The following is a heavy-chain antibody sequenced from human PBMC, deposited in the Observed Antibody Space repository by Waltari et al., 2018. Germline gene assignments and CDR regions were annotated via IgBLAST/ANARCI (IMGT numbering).Heavy chain of an antibody. D-gene: IGHD6-13*01. CDR2: IIPIFGTA. V-gene: IGHV1-69*01. Sequence: QVQLVQSGAEGKKPGSLVKGSCKAFGGPFSSYAIRWVRQAPGQGLEWMGGIIPIFGTANYAQKFQGRVTITADESTSTAYMELSSLRSEDTAVYYCASQAAAGTVLFDYWGQGTLVTVSS. CDR3: ASQAAAGTVLFDY. CDR1: GGPFSSYA. J-gene: IGHJ4*02.